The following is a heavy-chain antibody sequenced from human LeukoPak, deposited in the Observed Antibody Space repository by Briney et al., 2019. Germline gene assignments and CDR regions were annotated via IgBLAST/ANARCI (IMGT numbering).Heavy chain of an antibody. D-gene: IGHD6-19*01. CDR2: IYYSGST. Sequence: SETLSLTCTVSGGSISSSSYYWGWIRQPPGKGLEWIGSIYYSGSTYYNPSLKSRVTISVDTSKNQSSLKLSSVTAADTAVYYCARVADSSGWYGYFDYWGQGTLVTVSS. V-gene: IGHV4-39*07. J-gene: IGHJ4*02. CDR3: ARVADSSGWYGYFDY. CDR1: GGSISSSSYY.